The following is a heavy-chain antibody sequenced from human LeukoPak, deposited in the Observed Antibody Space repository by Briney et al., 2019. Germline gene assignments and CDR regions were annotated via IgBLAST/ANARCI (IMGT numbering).Heavy chain of an antibody. CDR1: GGSVSSGSYY. V-gene: IGHV4-61*01. D-gene: IGHD1-7*01. CDR3: ARDQSNWNYGWFDP. J-gene: IGHJ5*02. CDR2: IYYSGST. Sequence: SETLSLTCTVSGGSVSSGSYYWSWIRQPPGKGLEWIGYIYYSGSTNYNPSLKSRVTISVDTSKNQFSLKLSSVTAADTAVYYCARDQSNWNYGWFDPWGQGTLVTVSS.